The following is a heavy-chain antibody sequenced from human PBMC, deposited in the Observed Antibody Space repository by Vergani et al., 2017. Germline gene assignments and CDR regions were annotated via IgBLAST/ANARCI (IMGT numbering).Heavy chain of an antibody. CDR3: ARGAYYYDSSGYLGYDAFDI. D-gene: IGHD3-22*01. J-gene: IGHJ3*02. V-gene: IGHV3-11*01. CDR1: GFTFSDYY. CDR2: ISSSGSTI. Sequence: QVQLVESGGGLVKPGGSLRLSCAASGFTFSDYYMSWIRQAPGKGLAWVSYISSSGSTIYYADSVKGRFTISRDNAKNSLYLQMNSLRAEDTAVYYCARGAYYYDSSGYLGYDAFDIWGQGTMVTVSS.